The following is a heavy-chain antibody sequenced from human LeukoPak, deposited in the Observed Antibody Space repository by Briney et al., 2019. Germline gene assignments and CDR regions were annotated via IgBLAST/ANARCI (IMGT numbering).Heavy chain of an antibody. D-gene: IGHD2-15*01. Sequence: GESLKISCEGSGYSFTSYWIGWVRQMPGKGLEWMGIIYPGDSDTRYSPSFQGQVTISADKSISTAYLQWSSLKTSDTATYYCARVVQSFGPRYYDYWGQGTLVTVSS. J-gene: IGHJ4*02. CDR3: ARVVQSFGPRYYDY. CDR1: GYSFTSYW. CDR2: IYPGDSDT. V-gene: IGHV5-51*01.